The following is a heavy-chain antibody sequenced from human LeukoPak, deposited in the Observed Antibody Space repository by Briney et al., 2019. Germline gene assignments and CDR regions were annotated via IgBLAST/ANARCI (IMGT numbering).Heavy chain of an antibody. Sequence: ASVTVSCKASGYTFTSYGISWVRQAPGQGLEWMGWISAYNGNTNYAQKLQGRVTMTTDTSTSTAYMELRSLRSDDTAVYYCAREKGRVGATNFDYWGQGTLVTVSS. CDR3: AREKGRVGATNFDY. D-gene: IGHD1-26*01. V-gene: IGHV1-18*01. CDR2: ISAYNGNT. J-gene: IGHJ4*02. CDR1: GYTFTSYG.